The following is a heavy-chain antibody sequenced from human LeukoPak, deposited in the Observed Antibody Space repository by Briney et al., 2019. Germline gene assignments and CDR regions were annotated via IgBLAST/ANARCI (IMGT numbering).Heavy chain of an antibody. CDR3: ASGGYYYGSGSPYYFDY. J-gene: IGHJ4*02. V-gene: IGHV4-59*01. CDR2: IYYSGST. D-gene: IGHD3-10*01. CDR1: GGSISSYY. Sequence: SETLSLTCTVSGGSISSYYWSWIRQPPGKGLEWIGYIYYSGSTNYNPSLKSRVTISVDTSKNQFSLKLSPVTAADTAVYYCASGGYYYGSGSPYYFDYWGQGTLVTVSS.